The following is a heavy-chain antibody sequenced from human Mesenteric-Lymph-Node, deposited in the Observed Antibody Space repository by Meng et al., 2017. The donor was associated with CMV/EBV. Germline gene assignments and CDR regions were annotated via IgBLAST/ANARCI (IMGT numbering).Heavy chain of an antibody. CDR2: ISSTGRHI. J-gene: IGHJ4*02. V-gene: IGHV3-21*01. CDR3: AKPVSIVADKYYFED. Sequence: SGFTFSAYPLNWVRQAPGKGLEWVSSISSTGRHISYADSVRGRFTISRDNVKDSLHLQMDSLRAEDTAVYYCAKPVSIVADKYYFEDWGQGALVTVSS. D-gene: IGHD5-12*01. CDR1: GFTFSAYP.